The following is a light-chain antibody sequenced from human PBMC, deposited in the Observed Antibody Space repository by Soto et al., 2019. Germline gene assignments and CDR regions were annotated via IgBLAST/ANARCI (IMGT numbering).Light chain of an antibody. CDR3: AAWDDSLNGRV. J-gene: IGLJ3*02. CDR1: SSNIASNT. V-gene: IGLV1-44*01. CDR2: SNN. Sequence: QAVVTQPPSASGTPGQRVTISCSGSSSNIASNTVYWYQQLPGTAPKLLIYSNNQRPSGVPDRFSGSKSGTSASLAISGLQSEDEADYYCAAWDDSLNGRVFGGGTKVTVL.